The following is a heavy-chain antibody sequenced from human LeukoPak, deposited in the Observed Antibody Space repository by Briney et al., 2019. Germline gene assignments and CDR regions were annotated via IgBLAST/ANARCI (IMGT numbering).Heavy chain of an antibody. CDR2: ISGSSSTI. Sequence: GGSLRLSCVVSGFTFSGYSMNGVRQAPGKGLEWVSYISGSSSTIFYADSMKGRFTVSRDNAKNSLYLQMDNLRDGDTAVYYCPRGRPGHHYDYWGQGTRVTVSS. J-gene: IGHJ4*02. CDR3: PRGRPGHHYDY. CDR1: GFTFSGYS. V-gene: IGHV3-48*02. D-gene: IGHD6-6*01.